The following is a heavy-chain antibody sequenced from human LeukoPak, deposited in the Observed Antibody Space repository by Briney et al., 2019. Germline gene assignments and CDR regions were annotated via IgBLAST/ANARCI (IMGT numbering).Heavy chain of an antibody. CDR1: GGPFSHCF. J-gene: IGHJ6*03. D-gene: IGHD2-15*01. CDR3: ARMRGGGIGYSNYMDV. CDR2: IDHSGGT. V-gene: IGHV4-34*01. Sequence: SETLSLTCAVCGGPFSHCFWSWIRQPPGKGLEGIGEIDHSGGTNYNPSLKSRVTMSVDTSKNQFSLKLTSVTAADAAVYYCARMRGGGIGYSNYMDVWGKGTTVIVSS.